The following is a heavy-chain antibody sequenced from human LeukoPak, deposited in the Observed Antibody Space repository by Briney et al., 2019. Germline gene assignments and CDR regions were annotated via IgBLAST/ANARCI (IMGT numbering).Heavy chain of an antibody. V-gene: IGHV3-64D*09. CDR2: ISNNGVST. J-gene: IGHJ4*02. CDR3: AMNWNCDY. CDR1: GFTFSRYA. Sequence: PGGSLRLSCAASGFTFSRYAMTWVRQGPGKGLEYVSAISNNGVSTYYADSVKGRFTISRDNSKSTLYLQMSSLRAEDTAVYYCAMNWNCDYWGQGTLVTVSS. D-gene: IGHD1-1*01.